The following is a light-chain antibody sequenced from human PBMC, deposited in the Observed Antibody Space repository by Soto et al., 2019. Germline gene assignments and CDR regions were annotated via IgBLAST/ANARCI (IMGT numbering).Light chain of an antibody. CDR1: QTVSSN. V-gene: IGKV3-11*01. CDR2: DAS. Sequence: EVVMTQSPATLSVSPGERATLSCRASQTVSSNLAWYQQKPGQAPRLFIYDASSRATGIPARFSGSGSGTDFTLTISSLEPEDFAVYYCQQRSKWPITFGQGTRLEIK. J-gene: IGKJ5*01. CDR3: QQRSKWPIT.